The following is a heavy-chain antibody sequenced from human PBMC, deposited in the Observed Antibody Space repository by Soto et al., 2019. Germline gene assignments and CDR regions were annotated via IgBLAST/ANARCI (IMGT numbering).Heavy chain of an antibody. Sequence: EVQLLESGGGLVQPGESLRLSCAASGFNFRSFAMNWVRQAPGKGLEWVSTISGGAATTYADSVKGRLTISRDNSKNTVSLQMNSLTAEDTAVYYCSKGSHIAARPFFFDSWGRGPLVTVSS. J-gene: IGHJ4*02. D-gene: IGHD6-6*01. CDR3: SKGSHIAARPFFFDS. CDR1: GFNFRSFA. V-gene: IGHV3-23*01. CDR2: ISGGAAT.